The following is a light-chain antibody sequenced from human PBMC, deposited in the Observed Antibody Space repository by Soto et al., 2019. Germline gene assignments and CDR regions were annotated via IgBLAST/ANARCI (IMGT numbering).Light chain of an antibody. CDR3: QSYDSSLSGSV. V-gene: IGLV1-40*01. CDR1: SSNIGAGYD. Sequence: QSVLTQPPSVSGAPGQRVTISCTGSSSNIGAGYDVHWYQQLPGTAPKLLIYRNTNRPSEVPDRFSGSKSGTSASLAITGLQAEDEADYYCQSYDSSLSGSVFGGGTKLTVL. J-gene: IGLJ3*02. CDR2: RNT.